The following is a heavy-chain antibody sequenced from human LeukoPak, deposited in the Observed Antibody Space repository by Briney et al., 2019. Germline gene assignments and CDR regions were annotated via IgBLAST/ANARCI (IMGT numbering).Heavy chain of an antibody. J-gene: IGHJ4*02. CDR3: AKDAQGLVRGGIYFDF. V-gene: IGHV3-23*01. CDR1: GFTFKTYA. D-gene: IGHD6-19*01. Sequence: PGGSLRLSCAAYGFTFKTYAMNWVRQVPGKGPEWVSSMSGSGSSTDYADSVKGRFTISRDNSKNTLYLQMNSLRAEDTALYYCAKDAQGLVRGGIYFDFWGQGSLVTVSS. CDR2: MSGSGSST.